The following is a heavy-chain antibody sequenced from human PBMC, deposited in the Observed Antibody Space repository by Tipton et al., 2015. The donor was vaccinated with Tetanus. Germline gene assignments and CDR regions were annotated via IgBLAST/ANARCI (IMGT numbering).Heavy chain of an antibody. V-gene: IGHV4-34*01. CDR3: ARIAATPNDY. Sequence: TLSLTCAVYGGSFSGYYWSWIRQPPGKGLEWIGEINHSGSTNYNPSLKSRVTISVDTSKNQFSLKLSSVTAADTAVYYCARIAATPNDYWGQGTLVTVSS. J-gene: IGHJ4*02. CDR1: GGSFSGYY. CDR2: INHSGST. D-gene: IGHD2-15*01.